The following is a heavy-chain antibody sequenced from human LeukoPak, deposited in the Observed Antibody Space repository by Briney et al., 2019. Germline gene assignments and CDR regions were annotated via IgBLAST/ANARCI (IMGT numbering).Heavy chain of an antibody. V-gene: IGHV3-23*01. J-gene: IGHJ6*03. D-gene: IGHD2-8*01. CDR1: GFTFSSYA. CDR2: ISGNGGTT. CDR3: AKDRCSNGIGCFYYYMDV. Sequence: PGGSLRLSCAASGFTFSSYAMSWVRQAPGKGLEWVSAISGNGGTTYYADSVKGRFTISRDNSKNTLYLQMNSLRAEDTAVYYCAKDRCSNGIGCFYYYMDVWGKGTTVTISS.